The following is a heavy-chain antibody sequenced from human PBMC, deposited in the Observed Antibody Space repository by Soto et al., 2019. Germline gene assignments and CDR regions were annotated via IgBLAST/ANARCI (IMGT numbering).Heavy chain of an antibody. CDR1: GGSFSGYY. CDR3: AREYYYDSSGYSTYFDY. D-gene: IGHD3-22*01. CDR2: INHSGST. J-gene: IGHJ4*02. V-gene: IGHV4-34*01. Sequence: SETLSLTCAVYGGSFSGYYWSWIRQPPGKGLEWIGEINHSGSTNYNPSLKSRVTISVDTSKNQFSLKLSSVTTADTAVYYCAREYYYDSSGYSTYFDYWGQGTLVTVSS.